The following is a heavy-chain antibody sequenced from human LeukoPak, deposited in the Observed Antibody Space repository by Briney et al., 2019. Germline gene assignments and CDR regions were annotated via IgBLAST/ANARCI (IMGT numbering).Heavy chain of an antibody. D-gene: IGHD3-3*01. CDR3: ARAYDWSGYYGFDY. CDR1: GYTFTSYG. Sequence: EASVKVSCTASGYTFTSYGISWVRQAPGQGLEWMGWISAYNGNTNYAQRFQGRVTITADESTSTAYMELSSLRSEDTAVYYCARAYDWSGYYGFDYWGQGTLVTVSS. J-gene: IGHJ4*02. CDR2: ISAYNGNT. V-gene: IGHV1-18*01.